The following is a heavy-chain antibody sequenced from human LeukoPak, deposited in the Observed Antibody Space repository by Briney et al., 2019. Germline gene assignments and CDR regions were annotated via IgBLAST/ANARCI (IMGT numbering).Heavy chain of an antibody. J-gene: IGHJ5*02. Sequence: PSETLSLTCTVSSGSISSYYWSWIRQPAGKGLEWIGRIYTSGSTNYNPSLKSRVTMSVDTSKDQFSLKLSSVTAADTAVYYCARDGTTDYGVPRGWFDPWGQGTLVTVSS. V-gene: IGHV4-4*07. CDR1: SGSISSYY. CDR3: ARDGTTDYGVPRGWFDP. D-gene: IGHD4-17*01. CDR2: IYTSGST.